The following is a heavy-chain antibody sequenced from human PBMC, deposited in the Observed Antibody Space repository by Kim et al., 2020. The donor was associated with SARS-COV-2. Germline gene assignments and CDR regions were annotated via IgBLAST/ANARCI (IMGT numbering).Heavy chain of an antibody. Sequence: TGRFTISRDNAKNALYLQMNSLRAEDTAVYYCARDSGSGWYGALDYGMDVWGQGTTVTVSS. D-gene: IGHD6-19*01. CDR3: ARDSGSGWYGALDYGMDV. J-gene: IGHJ6*02. V-gene: IGHV3-7*04.